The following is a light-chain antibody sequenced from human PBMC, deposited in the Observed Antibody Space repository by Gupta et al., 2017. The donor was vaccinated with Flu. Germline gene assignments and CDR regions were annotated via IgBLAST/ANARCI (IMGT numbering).Light chain of an antibody. Sequence: LTQSPGTLSLSPGERATLSCRASQSVSSSLAWYQQKPGQAPRLLIYDASSRATGIPDRFSGSGSGTDFTLTSSRLEPEDFAVYYCQQYGSSRTFGQGAKVDIK. CDR1: QSVSSS. CDR2: DAS. V-gene: IGKV3-20*01. CDR3: QQYGSSRT. J-gene: IGKJ1*01.